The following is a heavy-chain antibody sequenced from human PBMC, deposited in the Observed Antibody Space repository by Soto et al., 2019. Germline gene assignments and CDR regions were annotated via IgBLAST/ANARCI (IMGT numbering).Heavy chain of an antibody. CDR3: AGGVGDAF. D-gene: IGHD1-26*01. CDR1: ESTVSRDW. V-gene: IGHV3-7*04. Sequence: EVHLVESGGGLVQTGGSLRLSCAIFESTVSRDWMNWVRQAPGKGLEWVAHINQDGSEKYYVDSVKGRFTISRDNAKKSQYLQMNSLSHADTALYYCAGGVGDAFWGQGTLVTVSS. CDR2: INQDGSEK. J-gene: IGHJ4*02.